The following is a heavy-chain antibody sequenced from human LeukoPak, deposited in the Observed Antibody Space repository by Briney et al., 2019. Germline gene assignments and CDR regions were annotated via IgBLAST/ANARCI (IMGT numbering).Heavy chain of an antibody. D-gene: IGHD1-26*01. CDR1: GDSISSSNW. Sequence: SETLSLTCAVSGDSISSSNWWSWVRQPPGKGLEWLGKIYHSGSTNYNPSLESRVTMSVDKSKNQFSLKLSSVTAADTAVYYCARKSGVGATFYWFDPWGQGTLVTVSS. CDR3: ARKSGVGATFYWFDP. CDR2: IYHSGST. J-gene: IGHJ5*02. V-gene: IGHV4-4*02.